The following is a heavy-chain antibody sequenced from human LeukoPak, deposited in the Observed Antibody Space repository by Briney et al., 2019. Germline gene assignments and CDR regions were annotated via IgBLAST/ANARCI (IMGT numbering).Heavy chain of an antibody. CDR3: ARDPGRWWMVYADGYYYYMDV. J-gene: IGHJ6*03. D-gene: IGHD2-8*01. Sequence: AASVKVSCKASGYTFTSYDINWVRQATGQGLEWMGWINPNSGGTNYTQKFQGRVTMTRDTSISTAYMELSRLRSDDTAVYYCARDPGRWWMVYADGYYYYMDVWGKGTTVTVSS. V-gene: IGHV1-2*02. CDR1: GYTFTSYD. CDR2: INPNSGGT.